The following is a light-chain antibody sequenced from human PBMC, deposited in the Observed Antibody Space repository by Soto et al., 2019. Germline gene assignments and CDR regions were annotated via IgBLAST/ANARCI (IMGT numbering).Light chain of an antibody. CDR3: CSYAGSSTFVV. CDR2: EGS. J-gene: IGLJ2*01. V-gene: IGLV2-23*01. Sequence: QSALTQPASVSGSPGQSITISCTGTSSDVGSYNLVSWYQQHPGKAPKLMIYEGSKRRSWVSNRFSGSKSGNTASLPISGLQAVDEADYYCCSYAGSSTFVVFGGGTKLTVL. CDR1: SSDVGSYNL.